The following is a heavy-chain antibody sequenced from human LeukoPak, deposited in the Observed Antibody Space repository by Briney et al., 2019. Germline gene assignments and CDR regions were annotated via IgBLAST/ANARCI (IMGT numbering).Heavy chain of an antibody. V-gene: IGHV4-59*01. CDR2: IYSSGST. CDR3: ARVHVEMATAYYYGMDV. Sequence: PSETLSLTCTVSGGSINNYYWSWIRQPPGKGLEWIGYIYSSGSTNYNPSLKSRVTKSVDTSKNQFSLKLSSVTAADTAVYYCARVHVEMATAYYYGMDVWGQGTTVTVSS. J-gene: IGHJ6*02. CDR1: GGSINNYY. D-gene: IGHD5-24*01.